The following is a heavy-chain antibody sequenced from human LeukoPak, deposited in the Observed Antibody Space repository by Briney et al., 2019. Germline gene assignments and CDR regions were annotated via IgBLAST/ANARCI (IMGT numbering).Heavy chain of an antibody. D-gene: IGHD1-26*01. Sequence: ASVTVSCKVSGYTLIELSIHWVRQAPGKELEWMGGYDPKDGETFSAQKFQGRVTMTEDTSTDTAHMELSSLRSEDTAVYYCATDPYSGGRLGEFDFWGQGTLVTVSP. CDR3: ATDPYSGGRLGEFDF. J-gene: IGHJ4*02. CDR1: GYTLIELS. V-gene: IGHV1-24*01. CDR2: YDPKDGET.